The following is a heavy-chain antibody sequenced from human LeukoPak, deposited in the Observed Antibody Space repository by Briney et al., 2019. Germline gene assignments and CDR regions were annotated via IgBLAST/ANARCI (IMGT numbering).Heavy chain of an antibody. D-gene: IGHD6-19*01. Sequence: PGGSLRLSCAASEFTFMSYAMSWVRQAPGKGLGWVSTISGSSTATYYADSVKGRFTISRDNSQNTLYLQMNSLRAEDTAVYYCAKEYTSGWYFLGYYNYYYMDVWGKGTTVSVSS. V-gene: IGHV3-23*01. CDR2: ISGSSTAT. CDR1: EFTFMSYA. J-gene: IGHJ6*03. CDR3: AKEYTSGWYFLGYYNYYYMDV.